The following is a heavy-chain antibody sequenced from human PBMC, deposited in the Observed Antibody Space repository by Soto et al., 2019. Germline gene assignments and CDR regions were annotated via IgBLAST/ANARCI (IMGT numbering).Heavy chain of an antibody. CDR3: AIAAVLFSRLDY. CDR2: ISTSGTNE. CDR1: GFRFSDFY. Sequence: GGSLRLSCAASGFRFSDFYMTWIRQAPGKGLEWVSYISTSGTNEFYADSVNGRFTISRDNAKASLYLQMNSLRSEDTAVYFCAIAAVLFSRLDYWGQGALVTVSS. J-gene: IGHJ4*02. V-gene: IGHV3-11*01. D-gene: IGHD6-25*01.